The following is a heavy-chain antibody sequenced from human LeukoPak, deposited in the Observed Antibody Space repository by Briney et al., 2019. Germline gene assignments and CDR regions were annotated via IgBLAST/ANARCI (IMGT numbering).Heavy chain of an antibody. CDR2: INPNSGGT. J-gene: IGHJ6*02. Sequence: ASVKVSCKASGYTFTGYYMHWVRQAPGQGLEWMGWINPNSGGTNYAQKFQGRVTMTRDTSISTAYMELSRLRSDDTAVYYCARGKSSSDYYYGMDVWGQGTTVTVSS. V-gene: IGHV1-2*02. D-gene: IGHD6-6*01. CDR3: ARGKSSSDYYYGMDV. CDR1: GYTFTGYY.